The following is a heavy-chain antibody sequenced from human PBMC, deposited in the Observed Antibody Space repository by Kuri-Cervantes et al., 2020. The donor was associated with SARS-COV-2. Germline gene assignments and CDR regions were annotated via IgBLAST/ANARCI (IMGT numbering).Heavy chain of an antibody. V-gene: IGHV4-59*01. J-gene: IGHJ6*02. Sequence: ESLKISCTVSGGSISSYYWSWIRQPPGKGLEWIGYIYYSGSTNYNPSPKSRVTISVDTSKNQFSLKLSSVTAADTAVYYCAGSSGWYTYYYYGMDVWGQGTTVTVSS. D-gene: IGHD6-19*01. CDR3: AGSSGWYTYYYYGMDV. CDR2: IYYSGST. CDR1: GGSISSYY.